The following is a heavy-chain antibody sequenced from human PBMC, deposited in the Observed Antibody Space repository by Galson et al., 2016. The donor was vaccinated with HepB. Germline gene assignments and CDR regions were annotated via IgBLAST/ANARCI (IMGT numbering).Heavy chain of an antibody. CDR3: ARIAADGSTFDY. CDR1: GFTFSRYW. D-gene: IGHD6-13*01. J-gene: IGHJ4*02. CDR2: IKEDASEK. Sequence: SLRLSCAASGFTFSRYWMSWVRQAPGKGLEWVANIKEDASEKYYVDSVKCRFTISRDNAKNSVYLQMNSLSAYDTAMFYCARIAADGSTFDYWGQGTLVTVSS. V-gene: IGHV3-7*03.